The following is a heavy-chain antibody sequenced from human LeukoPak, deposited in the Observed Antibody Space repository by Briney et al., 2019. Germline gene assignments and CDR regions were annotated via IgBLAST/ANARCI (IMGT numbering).Heavy chain of an antibody. CDR1: GGTFSSYA. CDR3: ASTKEPNQYSSAKTETTIFDY. V-gene: IGHV1-69*01. CDR2: IIPIFGTA. J-gene: IGHJ4*02. D-gene: IGHD6-19*01. Sequence: GSSVKVSCKASGGTFSSYAISWVRQAPGQGLEWMGGIIPIFGTANYAQKFQGRVTITADESTSTAHMELSSLRSEDTAVYYCASTKEPNQYSSAKTETTIFDYWGQGTLVTVSS.